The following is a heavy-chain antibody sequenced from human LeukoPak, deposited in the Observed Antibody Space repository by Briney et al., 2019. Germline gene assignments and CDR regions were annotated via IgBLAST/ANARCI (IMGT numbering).Heavy chain of an antibody. CDR1: GFTFSSFG. Sequence: GGSLRLSCAASGFTFSSFGMNWVRQAPGKGLEWVSSISSSSSYIYYADSVKGRFTISRDNAKNSLYLQMNSLRAEDTAVYYCARKVGVPAARRESYDAFDIWGQGTMVTVSS. CDR3: ARKVGVPAARRESYDAFDI. D-gene: IGHD2-2*01. CDR2: ISSSSSYI. J-gene: IGHJ3*02. V-gene: IGHV3-21*01.